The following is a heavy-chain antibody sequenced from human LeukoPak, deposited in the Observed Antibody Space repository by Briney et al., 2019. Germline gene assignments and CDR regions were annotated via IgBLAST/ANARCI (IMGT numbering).Heavy chain of an antibody. CDR3: ARDPVNWFGSSGPLDI. V-gene: IGHV1-18*04. Sequence: VASVKVSCTASGYTFTDYYMHWARQAPGQGLEWMGWISAYNGNTNYAQKLQGRVTMTTDTSTSTAYMELRSLRSDDTAVYYCARDPVNWFGSSGPLDIWGQGTMVTVSS. CDR2: ISAYNGNT. D-gene: IGHD3-22*01. CDR1: GYTFTDYY. J-gene: IGHJ3*02.